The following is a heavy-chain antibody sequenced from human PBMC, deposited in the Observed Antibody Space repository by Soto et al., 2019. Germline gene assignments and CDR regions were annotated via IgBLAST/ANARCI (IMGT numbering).Heavy chain of an antibody. J-gene: IGHJ3*02. CDR3: ARANVVVVPAAMWGEDAFDI. CDR1: GYTFTSYG. Sequence: QVQLVQSGAEVKKPGASVKVSCKASGYTFTSYGISWVRQAPGQGLEWMGWISAYNGNTNYAQKLQGRVTMTTDTSTSTAYMELRSLRSADTAVYYCARANVVVVPAAMWGEDAFDIWGQGTMVTVSS. D-gene: IGHD2-2*01. V-gene: IGHV1-18*01. CDR2: ISAYNGNT.